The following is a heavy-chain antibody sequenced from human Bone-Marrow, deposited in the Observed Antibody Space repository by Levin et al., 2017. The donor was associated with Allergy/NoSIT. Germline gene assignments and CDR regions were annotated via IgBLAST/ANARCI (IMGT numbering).Heavy chain of an antibody. J-gene: IGHJ3*02. CDR2: IWYDGTDK. V-gene: IGHV3-33*01. CDR1: GFTISNYG. D-gene: IGHD1-26*01. CDR3: ARHRGSNAFDI. Sequence: PTGGSLRLSCAASGFTISNYGMHWVRQAPGKGLEWVAVIWYDGTDKYNADSVKGRFTISRDNSKNTLYLQMNSLRAEDTAVYYCARHRGSNAFDIWGQGTMVTVSS.